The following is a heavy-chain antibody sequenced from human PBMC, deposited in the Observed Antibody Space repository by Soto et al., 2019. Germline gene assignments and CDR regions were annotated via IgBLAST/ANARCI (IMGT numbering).Heavy chain of an antibody. J-gene: IGHJ5*02. V-gene: IGHV3-23*01. Sequence: AGGSLRLSCAASGFTFSSYTMAWVRQAPGKGLEWVSTVSGGGSSPSYADSVQGRFTISRDNSQNTLYLQMSSLRVEDTALYYCAISTISATGSLGSWDQGTLVTVSS. CDR3: AISTISATGSLGS. CDR2: VSGGGSSP. D-gene: IGHD1-26*01. CDR1: GFTFSSYT.